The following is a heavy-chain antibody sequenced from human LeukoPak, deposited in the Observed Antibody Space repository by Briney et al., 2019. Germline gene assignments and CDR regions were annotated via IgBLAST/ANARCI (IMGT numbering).Heavy chain of an antibody. V-gene: IGHV4-59*11. CDR2: IYYSGST. CDR1: GGSISSHY. Sequence: SETLSLTCTVSGGSISSHYWSWIRQPPGKGLEWIGYIYYSGSTNYNPSLKSRVTISVDTSKNQLSLKLSSVTAADTAVYYCASALAVGYSSSETYYFDYWGQGTLVTVSS. D-gene: IGHD6-6*01. CDR3: ASALAVGYSSSETYYFDY. J-gene: IGHJ4*02.